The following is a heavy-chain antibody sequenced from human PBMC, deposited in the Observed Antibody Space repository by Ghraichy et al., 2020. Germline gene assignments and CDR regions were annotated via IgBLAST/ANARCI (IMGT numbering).Heavy chain of an antibody. CDR2: IIPIFGTA. J-gene: IGHJ6*02. CDR1: GGTFSSYA. D-gene: IGHD6-13*01. CDR3: AELAFVAAAGSSYGMDV. V-gene: IGHV1-69*13. Sequence: SVKVSCKASGGTFSSYAISWVRQAPGQGLEWMGGIIPIFGTANYAQKFQGRVTITADESTSTAYMELSSLRSEDTAVYYCAELAFVAAAGSSYGMDVWGQGTTVTVSS.